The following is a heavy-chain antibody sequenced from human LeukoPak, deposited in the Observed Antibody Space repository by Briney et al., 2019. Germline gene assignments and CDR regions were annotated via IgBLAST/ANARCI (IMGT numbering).Heavy chain of an antibody. CDR2: IKSKTDGGTT. CDR3: TTKSTDTAMVYYYFDY. Sequence: PGGSLRLSCAASGFSFDDYGLTWVRQAPGKGLEWVGRIKSKTDGGTTDYAAPVKGRFTISRDDSKNTLYLQMNSLKTEDTAVYYCTTKSTDTAMVYYYFDYWGQGTLVTVSS. J-gene: IGHJ4*02. CDR1: GFSFDDYG. D-gene: IGHD5-18*01. V-gene: IGHV3-15*01.